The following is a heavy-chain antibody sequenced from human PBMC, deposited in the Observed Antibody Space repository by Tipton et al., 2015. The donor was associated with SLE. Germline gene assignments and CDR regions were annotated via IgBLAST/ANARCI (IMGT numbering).Heavy chain of an antibody. CDR2: IYSSGST. D-gene: IGHD6-19*01. J-gene: IGHJ4*02. CDR1: GGSISSHY. CDR3: ASQKSGWDDY. V-gene: IGHV4-59*11. Sequence: TLSLTCTVSGGSISSHYWSWIRQPPGKGLEWIGYIYSSGSTKYNPFLKSRVTISADTSKNQFSLKLSSVTAADTAVYYCASQKSGWDDYWGQGTLVTVSS.